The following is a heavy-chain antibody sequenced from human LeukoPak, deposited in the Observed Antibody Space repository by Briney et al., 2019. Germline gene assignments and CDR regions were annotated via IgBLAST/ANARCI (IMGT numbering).Heavy chain of an antibody. Sequence: GGSLRLSCAASGLRFSSYGMNWVRQAPGNGLEWVSFIQNDGTKKCYADFVKGRFTISRENSVNTLYLQMDSLRPEDAAVYYCAKDAATHGWFDPWGQGTLVTVSS. V-gene: IGHV3-30*02. J-gene: IGHJ5*02. D-gene: IGHD6-25*01. CDR1: GLRFSSYG. CDR2: IQNDGTKK. CDR3: AKDAATHGWFDP.